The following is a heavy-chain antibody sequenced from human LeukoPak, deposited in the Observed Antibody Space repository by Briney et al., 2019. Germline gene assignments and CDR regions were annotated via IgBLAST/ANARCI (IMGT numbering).Heavy chain of an antibody. V-gene: IGHV4-38-2*02. Sequence: SRTLSLTCTVSGYSISSGYYWGWIRPPPGKGLEWIGSIYHSGSTYYNPSLKSRVTISVDTSKNQFSLKLSSVTAADTAVYYCARDLRYNWNPDAFDIWGQGTMVTVSS. CDR2: IYHSGST. D-gene: IGHD1-20*01. J-gene: IGHJ3*02. CDR3: ARDLRYNWNPDAFDI. CDR1: GYSISSGYY.